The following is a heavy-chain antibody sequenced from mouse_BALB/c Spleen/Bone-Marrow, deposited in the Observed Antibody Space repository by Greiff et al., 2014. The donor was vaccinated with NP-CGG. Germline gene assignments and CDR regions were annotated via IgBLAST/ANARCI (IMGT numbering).Heavy chain of an antibody. CDR1: GFNIKDTF. D-gene: IGHD3-1*01. CDR2: IAPPNDNT. CDR3: ARYVDGLYFDS. J-gene: IGHJ2*01. V-gene: IGHV14-3*02. Sequence: VQLQQSGAELVKPGASVKLSCTASGFNIKDTFMHWVKQRPEQGLEWIGRIAPPNDNTKYDPKFQGKATITADTSSNTAYLQLSSLTSEDTAVYYCARYVDGLYFDSWGQGTTLTVSS.